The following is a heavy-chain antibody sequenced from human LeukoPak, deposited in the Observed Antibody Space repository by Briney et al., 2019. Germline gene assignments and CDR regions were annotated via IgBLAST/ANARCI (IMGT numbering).Heavy chain of an antibody. Sequence: GGSLRLSCAASGFTVSSNYMTWVRQAPGKGLEWVSVIYSGDSTHYADSVKGRFTISRDNSKNTVYLQMNSLRAEDTAVYYCTYYYDSSDPYYYYYYMDVWGKGTTVTVSS. CDR2: IYSGDST. J-gene: IGHJ6*03. CDR3: TYYYDSSDPYYYYYYMDV. CDR1: GFTVSSNY. V-gene: IGHV3-66*01. D-gene: IGHD3-22*01.